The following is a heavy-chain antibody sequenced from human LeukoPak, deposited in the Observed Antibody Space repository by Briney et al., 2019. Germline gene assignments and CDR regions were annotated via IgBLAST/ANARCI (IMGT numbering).Heavy chain of an antibody. CDR1: GGSISSYY. CDR2: IYYSGST. D-gene: IGHD1-26*01. Sequence: PSETLSLTCTVSGGSISSYYWSWIRQPPGKGLEWIGYIYYSGSTNYNPSLKSRVTISVDTSKNQFSLKLTSVTAADTAVYYCARLNSGTYSPAYFDYWGRGTLVTVSS. CDR3: ARLNSGTYSPAYFDY. V-gene: IGHV4-59*08. J-gene: IGHJ4*02.